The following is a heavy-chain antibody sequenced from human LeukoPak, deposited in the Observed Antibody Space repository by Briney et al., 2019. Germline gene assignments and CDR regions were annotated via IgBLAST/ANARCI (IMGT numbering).Heavy chain of an antibody. D-gene: IGHD3-3*01. Sequence: GGSLRLSCAASGFTFDDYAMHWVRQAPGKGLEWVYLISWDGGSTYYADSVKGRFTISRDNAKNSLYLQMNSLRAEDTAVYYCAKSGLRFLEWLPHFDYWGQGTLVTVSS. J-gene: IGHJ4*02. V-gene: IGHV3-43D*03. CDR1: GFTFDDYA. CDR2: ISWDGGST. CDR3: AKSGLRFLEWLPHFDY.